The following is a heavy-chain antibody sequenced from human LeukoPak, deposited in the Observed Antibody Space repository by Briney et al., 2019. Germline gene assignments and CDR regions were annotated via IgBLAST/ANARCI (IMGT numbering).Heavy chain of an antibody. CDR3: ARGRRSRDGYSIDY. V-gene: IGHV1-8*01. J-gene: IGHJ4*02. CDR2: MNPNSGNT. Sequence: ASVRVSCKASGYTFTSYDINWVRQATGQGLEWMGWMNPNSGNTGYAQKFQGRVTMTRNTSISTAYMELSSLRSEDTAVYYCARGRRSRDGYSIDYWGQGTLVTVSS. CDR1: GYTFTSYD. D-gene: IGHD5-24*01.